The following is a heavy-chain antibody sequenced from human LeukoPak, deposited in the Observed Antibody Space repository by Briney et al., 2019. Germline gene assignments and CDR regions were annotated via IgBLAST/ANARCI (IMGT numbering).Heavy chain of an antibody. CDR1: GFTFSSYA. Sequence: PGRSLGLSCAASGFTFSSYAMHWVRQAPGKGLEWVAVISYDGSNKYYADSVKGRFTISRDNSKNTLYLQMNSLRAEDTAVYYCARDLDDYSNISSVFDWGQGTLVTVSS. D-gene: IGHD4-11*01. J-gene: IGHJ4*02. CDR3: ARDLDDYSNISSVFD. CDR2: ISYDGSNK. V-gene: IGHV3-30-3*01.